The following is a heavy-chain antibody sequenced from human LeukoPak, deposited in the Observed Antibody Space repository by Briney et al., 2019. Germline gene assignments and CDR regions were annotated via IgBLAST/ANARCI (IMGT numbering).Heavy chain of an antibody. CDR1: GFTFSSYE. CDR2: ISSGSTI. CDR3: ARESIAVAGAPFDY. D-gene: IGHD6-19*01. V-gene: IGHV3-48*03. J-gene: IGHJ4*02. Sequence: GGSLRLSCAASGFTFSSYEMNWVRQAPGKGLEWVSYISSGSTIYDTDSVKGRFTISRDNAKNSLYLQMNSLRAKDTAVYDCARESIAVAGAPFDYWGQGTLVTVSS.